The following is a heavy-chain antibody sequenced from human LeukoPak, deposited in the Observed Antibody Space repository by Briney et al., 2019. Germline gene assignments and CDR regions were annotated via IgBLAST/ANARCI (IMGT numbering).Heavy chain of an antibody. Sequence: GGSLRLSCAASGFTFSSYAMSWVRQAPGKGLEWVSAISGSGGSTYYADSVKGRFTISRDNSKNTLYLQMNSLRAEDTAVYYCAKADSLPVWGSCSFDYWGQGTLVTVSS. CDR3: AKADSLPVWGSCSFDY. J-gene: IGHJ4*02. CDR2: ISGSGGST. CDR1: GFTFSSYA. D-gene: IGHD3-16*01. V-gene: IGHV3-23*01.